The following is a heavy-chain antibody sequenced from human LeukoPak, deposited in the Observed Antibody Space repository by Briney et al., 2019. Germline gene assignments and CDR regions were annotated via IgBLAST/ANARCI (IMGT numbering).Heavy chain of an antibody. D-gene: IGHD4-23*01. J-gene: IGHJ4*02. CDR3: ARVRESDYGGNPLKMGDY. CDR1: GFTFSSYW. Sequence: LVESGGGVVQPGGSLRLSCAASGFTFSSYWMSWVRQAPGKGLEWVANIKQDGSEKYYVDSVKGRFAISRDNAKNSLYLQMNSLRAKDTAVYYCARVRESDYGGNPLKMGDYWGQGTLVTVSS. CDR2: IKQDGSEK. V-gene: IGHV3-7*01.